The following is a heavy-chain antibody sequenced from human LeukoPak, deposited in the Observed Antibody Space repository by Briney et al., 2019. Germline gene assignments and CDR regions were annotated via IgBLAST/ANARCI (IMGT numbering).Heavy chain of an antibody. CDR1: GFTVSSNY. Sequence: GGSLRLSCAASGFTVSSNYMSWVRQAPGKGLEWVSVIYSGGSTYYADSVKGRFTISRDNSKNTLYLQMNSLRAEDTAVYYCASDGTGYTSGWYLYLDVWGKGTTVTVSS. D-gene: IGHD6-19*01. CDR2: IYSGGST. J-gene: IGHJ6*03. CDR3: ASDGTGYTSGWYLYLDV. V-gene: IGHV3-53*01.